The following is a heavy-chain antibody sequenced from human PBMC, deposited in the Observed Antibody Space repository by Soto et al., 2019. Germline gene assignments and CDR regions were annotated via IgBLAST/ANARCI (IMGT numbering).Heavy chain of an antibody. CDR3: AKEKEDSNGPWYYYGMDV. Sequence: LRLSCAASGFTFSSYAMHWVRQAPGKGLEYVSAISSYGSSTYYANSVKGRFTISRDNSKNTLYLQMNSLRAEDTAVYFCAKEKEDSNGPWYYYGMDVWGQGTTVTVSS. D-gene: IGHD6-19*01. CDR2: ISSYGSST. J-gene: IGHJ6*02. V-gene: IGHV3-64*01. CDR1: GFTFSSYA.